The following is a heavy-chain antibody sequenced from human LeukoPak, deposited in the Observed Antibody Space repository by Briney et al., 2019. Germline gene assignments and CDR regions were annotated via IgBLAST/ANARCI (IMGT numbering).Heavy chain of an antibody. CDR3: VSQPKLNWYFAL. D-gene: IGHD1-1*01. CDR1: GASVSSSGYY. CDR2: IFYSGST. J-gene: IGHJ2*01. Sequence: ASETLSLTCTVSGASVSSSGYYWAWIRQPPGKGLEWIGSIFYSGSTYFNPSLTSRVTTSLDTSKNQFSLNLASVTAADTSVYYCVSQPKLNWYFALWGRGTLVTVSS. V-gene: IGHV4-39*01.